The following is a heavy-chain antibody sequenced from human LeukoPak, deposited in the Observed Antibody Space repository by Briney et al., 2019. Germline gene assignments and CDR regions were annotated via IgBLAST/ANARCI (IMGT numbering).Heavy chain of an antibody. D-gene: IGHD1-26*01. CDR3: ARTVGATLYYFDY. CDR2: IYYSGST. V-gene: IGHV4-34*01. CDR1: GGSFSGYY. Sequence: SETLSLTCAVYGGSFSGYYWSWIRQPPGKVLEWIGSIYYSGSTYYNPSLKSRVTISVGTSKNQFSLKLSSVTAADTAVYYCARTVGATLYYFDYWGQGTLVTVSS. J-gene: IGHJ4*02.